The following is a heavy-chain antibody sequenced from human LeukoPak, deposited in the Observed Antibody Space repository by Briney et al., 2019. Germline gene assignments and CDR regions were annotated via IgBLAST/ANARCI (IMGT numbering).Heavy chain of an antibody. CDR3: ASLTDLRLAVTTTFLTLGAFDI. CDR1: GYTFTSYG. V-gene: IGHV1-18*01. J-gene: IGHJ3*02. D-gene: IGHD4-17*01. Sequence: GASVKVSCKASGYTFTSYGISWVRQAPGQGLEWMGWISAYNGNTNYAQKLQGRVTMTTDTSTSTAYMELRSLRSDDTAVYYCASLTDLRLAVTTTFLTLGAFDIWGQGTMVTVSS. CDR2: ISAYNGNT.